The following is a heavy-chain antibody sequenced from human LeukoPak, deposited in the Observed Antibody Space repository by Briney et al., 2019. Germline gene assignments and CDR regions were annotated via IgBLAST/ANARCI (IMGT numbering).Heavy chain of an antibody. D-gene: IGHD3-22*01. CDR3: ARGPSRGYYYDSSGYPPGP. Sequence: SETLSLTCTVSGVSISSYYWSWIRQPPGKGLEWIGYIYYSGSTNYNPSLKSRVTISVDTSKNQFSLKLSSVTAADTAVYYCARGPSRGYYYDSSGYPPGPWGQGTLVTVSS. CDR1: GVSISSYY. V-gene: IGHV4-59*01. CDR2: IYYSGST. J-gene: IGHJ5*02.